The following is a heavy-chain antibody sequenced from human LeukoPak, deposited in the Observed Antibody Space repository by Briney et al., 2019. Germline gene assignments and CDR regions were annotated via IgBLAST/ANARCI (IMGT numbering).Heavy chain of an antibody. CDR3: ARGSSGWYGYYFDY. D-gene: IGHD6-19*01. Sequence: SETLSLTCTVSGGSISSYYWNWIRQPPGKGLEYVGYIYYSGSTNYNPSLKSRITISVDTSQNQFSLKLNSVTAADTAVYYCARGSSGWYGYYFDYWGQGTLVTVSS. CDR1: GGSISSYY. CDR2: IYYSGST. V-gene: IGHV4-59*01. J-gene: IGHJ4*02.